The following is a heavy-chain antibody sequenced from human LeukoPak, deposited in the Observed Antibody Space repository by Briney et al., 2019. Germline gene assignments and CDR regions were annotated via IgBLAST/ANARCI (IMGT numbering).Heavy chain of an antibody. J-gene: IGHJ4*02. Sequence: PGGSLRLSCAASGFTVSSNYMSWVRQPPGKGLEWVSVIYSGGSTYYADSVKGRFTISRDNSKNTLYLQMNSLRAEDTAVYYCARARRYSTGWSRIFDYWGQGTLVTVSS. CDR2: IYSGGST. V-gene: IGHV3-53*01. CDR3: ARARRYSTGWSRIFDY. D-gene: IGHD6-19*01. CDR1: GFTVSSNY.